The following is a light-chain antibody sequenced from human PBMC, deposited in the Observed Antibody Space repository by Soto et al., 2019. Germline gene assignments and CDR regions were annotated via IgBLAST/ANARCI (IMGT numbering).Light chain of an antibody. CDR2: AAS. V-gene: IGKV1-39*01. Sequence: DIQMTQSPSSLSASVGDRVTITCRASQSISSYLNWYQQKPGKAPKLLIYAASSLQSGVPSRFSVSGSGTDFTLTISSLQPEDFATYYCQQSYSTFPLTFGGGTTVEIK. CDR1: QSISSY. J-gene: IGKJ4*01. CDR3: QQSYSTFPLT.